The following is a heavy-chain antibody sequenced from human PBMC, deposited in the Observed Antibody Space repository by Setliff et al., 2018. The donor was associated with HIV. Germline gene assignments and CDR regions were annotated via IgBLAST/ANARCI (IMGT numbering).Heavy chain of an antibody. V-gene: IGHV3-48*03. CDR3: AREATPRHSSGWVYFDY. D-gene: IGHD6-19*01. CDR1: GFTFSSYA. CDR2: ITGSGDTI. J-gene: IGHJ4*02. Sequence: LRLSCVATGFTFSSYAMTWVRQAPGKGPEWVSYITGSGDTIYYADSVKGRFTMSRDNAKDSVYLQMNTLRVEDTAVYYCAREATPRHSSGWVYFDYWGQGGMVTVSS.